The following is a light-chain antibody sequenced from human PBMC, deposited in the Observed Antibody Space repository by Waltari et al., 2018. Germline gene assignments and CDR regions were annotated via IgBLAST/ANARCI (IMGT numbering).Light chain of an antibody. Sequence: DIQMTQSPSSLSASVGHRVTITCRASQSISTYLHWYQQKPGKAPKLLVYASSNFQTGVSSRFSGSGSGTDFTLTISSLEPEDFAVYYCQQYGGSPRIFTFGAGTKVEIK. CDR2: ASS. J-gene: IGKJ3*01. V-gene: IGKV1-39*01. CDR1: QSISTY. CDR3: QQYGGSPRIFT.